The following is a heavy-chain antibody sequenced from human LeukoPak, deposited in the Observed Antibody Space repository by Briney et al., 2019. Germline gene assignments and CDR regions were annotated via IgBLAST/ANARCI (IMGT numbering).Heavy chain of an antibody. CDR1: GFTFSSYG. Sequence: GGSLRLSCAASGFTFSSYGMHCVRQALGKGLEWVAVIWYDGSNKYYADSVKGRFTISRDNSKNTLYLQMNSLRAEDTAVYYCARDNYGMDVWGQGTTVTVSS. CDR2: IWYDGSNK. J-gene: IGHJ6*02. V-gene: IGHV3-33*01. CDR3: ARDNYGMDV.